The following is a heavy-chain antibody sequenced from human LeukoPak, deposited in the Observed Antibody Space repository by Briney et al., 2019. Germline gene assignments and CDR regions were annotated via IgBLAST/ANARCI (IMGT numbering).Heavy chain of an antibody. CDR1: GYTFTSYD. Sequence: ASVKVSCKASGYTFTSYDINWVRQATGQGLEWMGWMNPNSGNTGYAQKFQGRVTITRNTPISTAYMELSSLRSEDTAVYYCARGLRWLQSPYYFDYWGQGTLVTVSS. V-gene: IGHV1-8*03. CDR3: ARGLRWLQSPYYFDY. CDR2: MNPNSGNT. J-gene: IGHJ4*02. D-gene: IGHD5-24*01.